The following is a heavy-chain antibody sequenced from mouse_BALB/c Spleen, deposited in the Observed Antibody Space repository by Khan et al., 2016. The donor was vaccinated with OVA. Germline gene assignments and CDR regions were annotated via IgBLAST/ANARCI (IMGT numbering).Heavy chain of an antibody. CDR3: APAGTGDYFDY. V-gene: IGHV14-3*02. CDR2: IDPANDNS. Sequence: EVQLQESGAELVKPGASVKLSCTASGFNIKDTHMHWVKQRPEQGLAWIGRIDPANDNSKYDPRFQGKATITADTSSNTAYLHLSSLTSEDTAVYYCAPAGTGDYFDYWGQGTTLTVSS. CDR1: GFNIKDTH. D-gene: IGHD4-1*01. J-gene: IGHJ2*01.